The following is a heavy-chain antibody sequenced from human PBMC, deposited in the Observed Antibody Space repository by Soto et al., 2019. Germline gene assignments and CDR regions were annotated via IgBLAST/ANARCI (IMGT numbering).Heavy chain of an antibody. Sequence: LKISCKGSGYSFTTYWIGWVRQMPGKGLELMGIIYPGDSDTRYSPSFQGLVTISVDKSISATYLQWSSLKASDTAMYYCTRRYIPQASNYYYGMDVWGQGTTVTVSS. CDR2: IYPGDSDT. CDR3: TRRYIPQASNYYYGMDV. J-gene: IGHJ6*02. V-gene: IGHV5-51*01. D-gene: IGHD1-20*01. CDR1: GYSFTTYW.